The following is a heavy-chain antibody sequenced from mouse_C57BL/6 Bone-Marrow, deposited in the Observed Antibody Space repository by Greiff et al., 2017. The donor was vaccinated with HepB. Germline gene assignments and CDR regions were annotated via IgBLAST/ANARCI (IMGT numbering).Heavy chain of an antibody. CDR3: ARRGYGHSNPYFGY. Sequence: QVQLQQSGAELVRPGTSVKVSCKASGYAFTNYLIEWVKQRPGQGLEWIGVINPGSGGTNYNEKFKGKATLTADKSSSTAYMQLSSLTSEDSAVYFCARRGYGHSNPYFGYWGQGTTLTVSS. V-gene: IGHV1-54*01. CDR1: GYAFTNYL. J-gene: IGHJ2*01. D-gene: IGHD2-5*01. CDR2: INPGSGGT.